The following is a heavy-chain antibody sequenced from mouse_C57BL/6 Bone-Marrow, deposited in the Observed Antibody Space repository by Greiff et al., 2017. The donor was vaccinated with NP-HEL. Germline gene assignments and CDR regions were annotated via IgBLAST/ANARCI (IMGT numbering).Heavy chain of an antibody. CDR1: GFSLTSYG. J-gene: IGHJ3*01. D-gene: IGHD2-4*01. CDR3: ARIYYDYSWFAY. V-gene: IGHV2-2*01. Sequence: VQLQQSGPGLVQPSQSLSITCTVSGFSLTSYGVHWVRQSPGKGLEWLGVIWSGGSTDYNAAFISRLSISKDNSKSQVFFKMNSLQADDTAIYYCARIYYDYSWFAYWGQGTLVTVSA. CDR2: IWSGGST.